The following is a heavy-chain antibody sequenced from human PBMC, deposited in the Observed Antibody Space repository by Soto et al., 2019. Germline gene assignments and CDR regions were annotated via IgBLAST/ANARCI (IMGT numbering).Heavy chain of an antibody. CDR3: ARDSPPHDY. CDR2: ISAYNGTT. Sequence: QVQLVQSGAEVKKPGASVKVSCKASGYTFTSYAISWVRQAPGQGLEWMGWISAYNGTTKYAQKLQGRVTMTTDTSTSTAYRQLRSLRSDDTAVYYCARDSPPHDYWGQGMLVTVSS. CDR1: GYTFTSYA. J-gene: IGHJ4*02. V-gene: IGHV1-18*01.